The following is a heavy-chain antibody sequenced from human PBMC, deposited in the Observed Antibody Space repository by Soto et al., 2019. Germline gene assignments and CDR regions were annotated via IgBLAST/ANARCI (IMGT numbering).Heavy chain of an antibody. Sequence: GGSLRLSCAASGFTFSSYAMSWVRQAPGKGLEWVSAISGSGGSTYYADSVKGRFTISRDNSKNTLYLQMNSLRAEDTAVYYCAKDLRDCSSTSCYVVYYYYYMDVWGKGTTVTVSS. CDR3: AKDLRDCSSTSCYVVYYYYYMDV. V-gene: IGHV3-23*01. CDR1: GFTFSSYA. D-gene: IGHD2-2*01. CDR2: ISGSGGST. J-gene: IGHJ6*03.